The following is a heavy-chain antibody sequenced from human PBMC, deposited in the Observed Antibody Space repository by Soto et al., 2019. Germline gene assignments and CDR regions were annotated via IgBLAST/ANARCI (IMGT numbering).Heavy chain of an antibody. J-gene: IGHJ4*02. V-gene: IGHV3-74*01. CDR3: LRGASGYAKFDN. Sequence: PGGSLRLSCAASGFTFSSDWMHWVRQAPGKGLVWVSRINTDGSGTSYADSVKGRFTISRDNAKNTLYLQMNGLRDEDTAVYYFLRGASGYAKFDNCGRRSLVPISA. CDR2: INTDGSGT. CDR1: GFTFSSDW. D-gene: IGHD6-25*01.